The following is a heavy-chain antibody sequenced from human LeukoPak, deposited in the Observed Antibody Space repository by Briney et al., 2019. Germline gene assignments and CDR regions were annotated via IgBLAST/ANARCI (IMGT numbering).Heavy chain of an antibody. CDR1: GYSISSGYY. J-gene: IGHJ4*02. V-gene: IGHV4-38-2*02. CDR2: ISHSGST. CDR3: AREASTVIHFDY. D-gene: IGHD4-17*01. Sequence: SSETLSLTCTVSGYSISSGYYWGWIRQPPGKGLEWIGSISHSGSTYYTPSLKSRVTISVDTSKNQFSLKLSSVTAADTAVYYCAREASTVIHFDYWGQGTPVTVSS.